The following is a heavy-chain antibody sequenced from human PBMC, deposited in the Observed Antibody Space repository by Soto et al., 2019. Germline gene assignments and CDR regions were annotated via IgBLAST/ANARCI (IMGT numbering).Heavy chain of an antibody. J-gene: IGHJ4*02. CDR3: ARGGTPIDY. D-gene: IGHD3-16*01. CDR2: INPNSGGT. CDR1: GYTFTGYY. Sequence: GASVKVSCKASGYTFTGYYMHCVRQAPGQGLEWMGWINPNSGGTNYAQNFQGRVTMTTDTSTSTAYMELRSLRSDDTAVYYCARGGTPIDYWVQGTLVTVSS. V-gene: IGHV1-2*02.